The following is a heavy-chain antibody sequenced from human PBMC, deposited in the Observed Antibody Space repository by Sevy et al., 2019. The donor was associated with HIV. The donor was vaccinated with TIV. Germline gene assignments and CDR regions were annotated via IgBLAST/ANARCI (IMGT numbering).Heavy chain of an antibody. J-gene: IGHJ4*02. CDR1: GYTLTKLS. Sequence: ASVKVSCKVSGYTLTKLSMHWVRQTPGKGLEWMTTFDPEDGDPEDGKTIYAQKFLGRVTMTEDTFTDPAYMELSSLGSEETAVYYCATTKDYYDSSGYPFDSWGQGTLVTVSS. V-gene: IGHV1-24*01. CDR2: FDPEDGDPEDGKT. D-gene: IGHD3-22*01. CDR3: ATTKDYYDSSGYPFDS.